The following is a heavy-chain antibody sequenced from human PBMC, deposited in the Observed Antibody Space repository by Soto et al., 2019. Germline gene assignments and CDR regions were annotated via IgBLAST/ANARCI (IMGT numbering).Heavy chain of an antibody. CDR2: INPSGGST. D-gene: IGHD6-19*01. J-gene: IGHJ3*02. CDR1: GYTFTSYY. CDR3: AGRGAVAGLSGAFDI. Sequence: ASVKVSCKGSGYTFTSYYMHWVLQAPGQGLEWMGIINPSGGSTSYAQKFQGRVTMTRDTSTSTVYMELSSLRSEDTAVYYCAGRGAVAGLSGAFDIWGQGTMVTVSS. V-gene: IGHV1-46*01.